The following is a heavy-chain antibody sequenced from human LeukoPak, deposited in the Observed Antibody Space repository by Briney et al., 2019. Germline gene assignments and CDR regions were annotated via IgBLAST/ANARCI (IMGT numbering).Heavy chain of an antibody. CDR1: GGSIVSSSYC. V-gene: IGHV4-39*01. CDR3: ARTENYIPEDCFDP. CDR2: ICYSGST. J-gene: IGHJ5*02. Sequence: SETLSLTCSVSGGSIVSSSYCWGWIRQPPGKGLEWIGTICYSGSTFYNPSLKSRVTLSVDTSKNQFSLKLSSVTAADTAVYYCARTENYIPEDCFDPWGQGTLVTVSS. D-gene: IGHD5-24*01.